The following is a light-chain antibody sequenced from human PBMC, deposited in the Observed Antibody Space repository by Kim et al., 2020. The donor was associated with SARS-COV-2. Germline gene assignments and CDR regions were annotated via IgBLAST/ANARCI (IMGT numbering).Light chain of an antibody. V-gene: IGLV2-14*03. CDR2: EVS. J-gene: IGLJ1*01. Sequence: GQSITITCTATSSDVGGYNSVCWYQQHPGNAPRLMIYEVSNRPSGVSNRFSGSKSGNTASLTISGLQAEDEADYYCNSYTSTSLYVFGTGTKVTVL. CDR3: NSYTSTSLYV. CDR1: SSDVGGYNS.